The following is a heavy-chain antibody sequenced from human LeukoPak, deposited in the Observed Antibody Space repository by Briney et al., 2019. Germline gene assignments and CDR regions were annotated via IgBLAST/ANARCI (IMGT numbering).Heavy chain of an antibody. J-gene: IGHJ3*02. V-gene: IGHV4-39*07. Sequence: SETLSLTCTVSGGSISSSSYYWGWIRQPPGKGLEWIGSIYYSGSTYYNPSLKSRVTISVDTSKNQFSLKLSSVTAADTAVYYCARATSGDGVPGDAFDIWGQGTMVTVSS. CDR1: GGSISSSSYY. CDR3: ARATSGDGVPGDAFDI. D-gene: IGHD2-2*01. CDR2: IYYSGST.